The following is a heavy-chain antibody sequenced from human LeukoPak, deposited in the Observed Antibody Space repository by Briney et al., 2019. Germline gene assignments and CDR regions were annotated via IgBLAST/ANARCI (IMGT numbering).Heavy chain of an antibody. Sequence: SVKVSCKASVGTFSSYAISWVRQAPGQGLEWMGGIIPIFGTANYAQKFQGRVTITADESTSTAYMELSSLRSEDTAVYYCASGGTYYDFWSGTKFDYWGQGTLVTVSS. CDR3: ASGGTYYDFWSGTKFDY. J-gene: IGHJ4*02. CDR2: IIPIFGTA. V-gene: IGHV1-69*01. CDR1: VGTFSSYA. D-gene: IGHD3-3*01.